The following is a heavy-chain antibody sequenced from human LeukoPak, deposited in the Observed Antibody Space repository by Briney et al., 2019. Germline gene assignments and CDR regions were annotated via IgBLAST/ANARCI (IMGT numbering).Heavy chain of an antibody. CDR1: GFTFDDYA. CDR2: ISWNSGSI. V-gene: IGHV3-9*01. J-gene: IGHJ4*02. Sequence: GWSLRLSCAASGFTFDDYAMHWVRQAPGKGLAGVSGISWNSGSIDYADSVKGRFTISRDNAKNSLYLQMNSLRAEDTALYYCAKGGVWGSYRYTEPFVYWGQGTLVAVSS. D-gene: IGHD3-16*02. CDR3: AKGGVWGSYRYTEPFVY.